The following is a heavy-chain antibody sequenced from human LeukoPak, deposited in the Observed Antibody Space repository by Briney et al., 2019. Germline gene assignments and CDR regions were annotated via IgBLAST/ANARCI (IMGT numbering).Heavy chain of an antibody. V-gene: IGHV4-39*07. CDR1: GVSISSSNSY. Sequence: SETLSLTCTVSGVSISSSNSYWGWIRQPPGKGLEWIGSIYYSGNTNYNPSLKSRVTISVDTSKKQFSLKLSSVTAADTAVYYCARSGDYYDSSGYYSGAFDIWGQGTMVTVSS. CDR3: ARSGDYYDSSGYYSGAFDI. CDR2: IYYSGNT. D-gene: IGHD3-22*01. J-gene: IGHJ3*02.